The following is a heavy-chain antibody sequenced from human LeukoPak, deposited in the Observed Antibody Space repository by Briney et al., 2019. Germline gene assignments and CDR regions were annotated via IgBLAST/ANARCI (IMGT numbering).Heavy chain of an antibody. CDR3: AAGTAADY. CDR1: GFTFSDYY. J-gene: IGHJ4*02. Sequence: PGGSLRLSCAASGFTFSDYYMSWIRQAPGKGLEWVSYISSSSSYTNYADSVKGRFTISRDNAKSALYLQMNSLRVEDTAVYYCAAGTAADYWGQGTLVIVSS. V-gene: IGHV3-11*03. CDR2: ISSSSSYT. D-gene: IGHD6-13*01.